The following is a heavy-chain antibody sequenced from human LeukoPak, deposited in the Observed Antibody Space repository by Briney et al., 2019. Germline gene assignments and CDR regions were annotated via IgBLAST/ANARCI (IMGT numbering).Heavy chain of an antibody. J-gene: IGHJ6*03. CDR3: ARSSITMVRGVIKSTTSWYHYYNMDV. CDR2: ISNSGTWI. CDR1: GFIFSDYY. V-gene: IGHV3-11*04. Sequence: GGSLRLSCTASGFIFSDYYMGWIRQAPGRGLEWISYISNSGTWIRYADSVKGRFTIARDNAKNSLYLQMNSLRAEDTAVYYCARSSITMVRGVIKSTTSWYHYYNMDVWGKGTTVTVSS. D-gene: IGHD3-10*01.